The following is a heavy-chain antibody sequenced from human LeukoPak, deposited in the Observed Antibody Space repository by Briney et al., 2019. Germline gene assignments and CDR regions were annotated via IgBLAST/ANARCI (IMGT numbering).Heavy chain of an antibody. CDR3: ARDKNDSSGYYYGC. D-gene: IGHD3-22*01. V-gene: IGHV3-48*01. CDR2: ISSSSTTI. CDR1: GFNVSSYS. J-gene: IGHJ4*02. Sequence: GGSLRLSCAASGFNVSSYSMNWVRQAPGKGLEWVSYISSSSTTIYYADSVKGRFTISRDNAKNSLYLQMNSLRAEDTAVYYCARDKNDSSGYYYGCWGQGTLVTVSS.